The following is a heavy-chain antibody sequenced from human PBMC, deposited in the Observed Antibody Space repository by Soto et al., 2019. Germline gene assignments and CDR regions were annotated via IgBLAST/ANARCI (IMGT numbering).Heavy chain of an antibody. CDR1: GGSISSSSYY. CDR2: IYYSGST. CDR3: ARHNHYCSGGSCYSDFDY. J-gene: IGHJ4*02. V-gene: IGHV4-39*01. Sequence: SETLSLTCTVSGGSISSSSYYWGWIRQPPGKGLEWIGSIYYSGSTYYNPSLKSRVTISVDTSKNQFSLKLSSVTAADTAVYYCARHNHYCSGGSCYSDFDYWGQGTLVTVSS. D-gene: IGHD2-15*01.